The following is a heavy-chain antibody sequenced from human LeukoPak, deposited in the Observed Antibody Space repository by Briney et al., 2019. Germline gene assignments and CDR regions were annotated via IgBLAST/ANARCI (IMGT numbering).Heavy chain of an antibody. V-gene: IGHV3-11*04. D-gene: IGHD6-13*01. CDR1: GFTFSDYY. Sequence: GGSLRLSCAASGFTFSDYYMSWIRQAPGKGLEWGSYISSSGSTIYYADSVKGRFTISRDNAKNSLYLQMNSLRAEDTAVYYCARARDTSSWFSSDYWGQGTLVTVSS. CDR3: ARARDTSSWFSSDY. J-gene: IGHJ4*02. CDR2: ISSSGSTI.